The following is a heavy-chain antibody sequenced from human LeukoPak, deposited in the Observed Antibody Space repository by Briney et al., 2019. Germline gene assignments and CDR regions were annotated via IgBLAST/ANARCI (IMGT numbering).Heavy chain of an antibody. CDR3: AKAGDMLRGLTEY. CDR2: ISSDGSNK. D-gene: IGHD3-10*01. Sequence: PGGSLRLSCAASGFIFSNYGIHWVRQAPGKGLEWLGVISSDGSNKYYADSVKGRFTFSRDASQNTVFLQMSSLKTEDTAMYFCAKAGDMLRGLTEYWGQGTLVVVSS. CDR1: GFIFSNYG. J-gene: IGHJ4*02. V-gene: IGHV3-30*18.